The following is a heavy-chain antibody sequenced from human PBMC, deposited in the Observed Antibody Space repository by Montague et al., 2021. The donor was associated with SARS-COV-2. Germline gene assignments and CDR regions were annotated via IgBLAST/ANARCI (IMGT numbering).Heavy chain of an antibody. V-gene: IGHV4-39*01. J-gene: IGHJ4*02. Sequence: SETLSLTCTVSGGSISSRSYYWGWIRQPPGKGLEWIGSIDYSGSTYYXXXLKSRVAISVDTSKNQFSLKLSSVTAADTAVYYCARNASRGVTIFGVVTASYYFDYWGQGTLVTVSS. CDR1: GGSISSRSYY. CDR3: ARNASRGVTIFGVVTASYYFDY. D-gene: IGHD3-3*01. CDR2: IDYSGST.